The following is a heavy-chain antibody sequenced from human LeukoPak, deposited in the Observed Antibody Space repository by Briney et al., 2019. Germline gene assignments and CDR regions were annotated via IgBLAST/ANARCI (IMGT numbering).Heavy chain of an antibody. V-gene: IGHV4-39*01. CDR2: IYYSGST. CDR1: GGSISSSSYY. J-gene: IGHJ4*02. D-gene: IGHD1-7*01. CDR3: ARLMEGAGTTTPTLYFDY. Sequence: SGTLSLTCAVSGGSISSSSYYWGWIRQPPGKGLEWIGSIYYSGSTYYNPSLKSRVTISVDTSKNQFSLKLSSVTAADTAVYYCARLMEGAGTTTPTLYFDYWGQGTLVTVSS.